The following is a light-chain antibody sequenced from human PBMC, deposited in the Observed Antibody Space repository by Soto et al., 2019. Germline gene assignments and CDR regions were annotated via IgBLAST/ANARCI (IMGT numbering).Light chain of an antibody. CDR3: HHNRAYVT. CDR2: GAS. Sequence: EIVMTQFPDSLCVSPGESATLSCRASQSVGTTLAWYQQKPGQAPRLLIYGASTRASGCPPRFRGSGSGTAFTLSIHHLRSEDISVYFCHHNRAYVTFGGGTKVEVK. J-gene: IGKJ4*01. CDR1: QSVGTT. V-gene: IGKV3D-15*01.